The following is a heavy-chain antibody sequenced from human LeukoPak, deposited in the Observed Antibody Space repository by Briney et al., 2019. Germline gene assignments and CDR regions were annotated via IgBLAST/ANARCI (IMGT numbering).Heavy chain of an antibody. D-gene: IGHD5-12*01. J-gene: IGHJ4*02. Sequence: GGSLRLSCAASGFIFSNYGMHWVRQAPGKGLEWVAVISYDGSNKYNPDSVKGRFTISRDNSKNTMYLQMNSLRAEDTAVYYCAQDRAWIEFYFWGQGTLVTVSS. V-gene: IGHV3-30*18. CDR2: ISYDGSNK. CDR1: GFIFSNYG. CDR3: AQDRAWIEFYF.